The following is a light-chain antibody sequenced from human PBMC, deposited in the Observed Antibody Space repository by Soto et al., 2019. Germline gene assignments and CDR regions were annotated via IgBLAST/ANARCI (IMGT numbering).Light chain of an antibody. J-gene: IGLJ1*01. Sequence: QSGLTLPPSVSGTPGQRVTISCTGSSSNIGAGYDVHWYHQLPGTAPKLLVSTDNHRPSGVPDRLSASKSGASASLAITGLQAEDEAHYYCQSYDKTLTAYVFGTGTKVTVL. CDR3: QSYDKTLTAYV. V-gene: IGLV1-40*01. CDR2: TDN. CDR1: SSNIGAGYD.